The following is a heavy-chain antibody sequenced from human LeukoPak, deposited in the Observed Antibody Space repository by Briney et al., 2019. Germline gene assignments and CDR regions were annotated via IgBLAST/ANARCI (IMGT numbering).Heavy chain of an antibody. CDR3: ARSGGGF. Sequence: GGSLRLSCAASGFTISNYGMSWVRQAPGKGLEWVANIKQDGSEKYYVDSVKGRFTISRDNAKNSLYLQMNSLRAEDTAVYYCARSGGGFWGQGTMVTVSS. D-gene: IGHD4-23*01. CDR2: IKQDGSEK. V-gene: IGHV3-7*01. CDR1: GFTISNYG. J-gene: IGHJ3*01.